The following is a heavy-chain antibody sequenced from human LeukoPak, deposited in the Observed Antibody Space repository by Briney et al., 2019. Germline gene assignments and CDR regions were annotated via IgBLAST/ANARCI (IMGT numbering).Heavy chain of an antibody. CDR2: IKQDGSEK. V-gene: IGHV3-7*01. D-gene: IGHD3-3*01. J-gene: IGHJ4*02. CDR3: ASSFSDDFWSGHF. CDR1: GFTFSSYA. Sequence: GGSLRLSCAASGFTFSSYAMHWVRQAPGKGLEWVANIKQDGSEKYYVDSVKGRFTISRDNAKKSLFLQMNSLRAQDTAVYYCASSFSDDFWSGHFWGQGTLVTVPS.